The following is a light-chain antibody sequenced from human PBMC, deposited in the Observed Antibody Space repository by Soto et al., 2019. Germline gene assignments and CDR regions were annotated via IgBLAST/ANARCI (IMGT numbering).Light chain of an antibody. J-gene: IGKJ2*03. CDR3: QQSHITQYS. CDR2: HAS. V-gene: IGKV1-39*01. CDR1: QNIDIH. Sequence: DIQMTQSPSSLSASVGDRGTITCRASQNIDIHLHWYQQRPVKAPNLLISHASSLQSGVPSRFSGSGSGTDFTLTISSLKREHFATYYCQQSHITQYSFGQGT.